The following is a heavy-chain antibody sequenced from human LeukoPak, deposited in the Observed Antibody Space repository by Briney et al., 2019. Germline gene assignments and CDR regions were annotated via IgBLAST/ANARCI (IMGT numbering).Heavy chain of an antibody. CDR2: IIPIFGTA. CDR3: ARAATVTLYYYYYMDV. CDR1: GGTFSSYA. V-gene: IGHV1-69*05. J-gene: IGHJ6*03. D-gene: IGHD4-17*01. Sequence: SVKVSCKASGGTFSSYAISWVRQAPGQGLEWMGGIIPIFGTANYAQKFQGRVTITTDESTSTAYMELSSLRSEDTAVYYCARAATVTLYYYYYMDVWGKGTTVTVSS.